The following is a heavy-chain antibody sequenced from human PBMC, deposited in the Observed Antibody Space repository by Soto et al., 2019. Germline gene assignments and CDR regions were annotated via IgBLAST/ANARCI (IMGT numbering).Heavy chain of an antibody. CDR2: IFYSGST. V-gene: IGHV4-39*01. CDR3: ARHLTYCSAGSCYSDFPYYGMDV. J-gene: IGHJ6*02. CDR1: GGSIRSSSYY. D-gene: IGHD2-15*01. Sequence: PSETLSLTCTVSGGSIRSSSYYWGWIRQPPGKGLEWIGSIFYSGSTYYNPSLKSRVTISVDTSKNQFSLKLSPVTAADTAVYYCARHLTYCSAGSCYSDFPYYGMDVWGQGTTVTVSS.